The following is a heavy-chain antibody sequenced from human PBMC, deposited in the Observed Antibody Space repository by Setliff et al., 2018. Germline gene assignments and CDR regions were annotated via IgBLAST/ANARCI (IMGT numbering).Heavy chain of an antibody. D-gene: IGHD2-2*01. J-gene: IGHJ3*02. Sequence: GASVKVSCKASGYTFTSYGISWVRQAPGQGLEWMGWISAYNGNTNYAQKLQGRVTMTTDTSTSTAYMELRSLRSDDTAVYYCARVLFHCSSTSCYLDDFDIWGQGTMVTVSS. CDR3: ARVLFHCSSTSCYLDDFDI. CDR2: ISAYNGNT. V-gene: IGHV1-18*01. CDR1: GYTFTSYG.